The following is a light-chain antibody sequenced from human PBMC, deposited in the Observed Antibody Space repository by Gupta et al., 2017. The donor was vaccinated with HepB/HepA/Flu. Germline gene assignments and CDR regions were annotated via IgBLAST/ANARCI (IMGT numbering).Light chain of an antibody. Sequence: SYVLTQPPSVSVAPAKKARITCGGNNIGSKSVHWYQQKPGKAPVLVVYDDNDRPSGIPERFSGSNSGNTATLTISRVEAGDEADYYCQVWDSSTHLVFGGGTKLTVL. V-gene: IGLV3-21*03. CDR1: NIGSKS. CDR2: DDN. CDR3: QVWDSSTHLV. J-gene: IGLJ3*02.